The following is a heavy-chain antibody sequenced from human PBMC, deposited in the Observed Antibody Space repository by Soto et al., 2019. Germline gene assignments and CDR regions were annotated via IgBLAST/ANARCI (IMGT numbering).Heavy chain of an antibody. V-gene: IGHV1-69*06. CDR1: GGTFSSYG. Sequence: QVQLVQSGAEVKKPGSSVKVSCKASGGTFSSYGISWVRQAPGQGLEWMGGINPMFGTANYAQKFQGRVTITADKSTSTAYMELSSLRSEDTAVYYCAGEEGSGSYPFYWGQGTLVTVSS. D-gene: IGHD3-10*01. J-gene: IGHJ4*02. CDR3: AGEEGSGSYPFY. CDR2: INPMFGTA.